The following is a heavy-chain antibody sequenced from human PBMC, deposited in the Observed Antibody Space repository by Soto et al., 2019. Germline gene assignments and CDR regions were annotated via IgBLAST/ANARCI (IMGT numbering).Heavy chain of an antibody. Sequence: SVKVSCKASGGTFSSYTFSWVRQAPGQGLEWMGGIIPIFGTANYSQKFQGRATITADESTTTAYMELTSLRSEDTAVYYCTRAYSYGQHYYYGMDVWGQGTTVTSP. CDR1: GGTFSSYT. CDR3: TRAYSYGQHYYYGMDV. V-gene: IGHV1-69*13. D-gene: IGHD5-18*01. J-gene: IGHJ6*02. CDR2: IIPIFGTA.